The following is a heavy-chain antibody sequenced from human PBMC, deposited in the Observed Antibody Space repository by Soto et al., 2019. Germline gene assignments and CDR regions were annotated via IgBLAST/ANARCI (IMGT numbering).Heavy chain of an antibody. CDR2: ISSSSSYI. CDR3: ASAHTSSSYRYYGMDV. CDR1: GFTFSSYT. Sequence: GGSLRLSCAASGFTFSSYTMNWVRQAPGKGLEWVSSISSSSSYIYYADSVKGRFSISRDNAKNSLYMQMNSLRAEDTGVYYCASAHTSSSYRYYGMDVWGQGTTVTVSS. V-gene: IGHV3-21*04. D-gene: IGHD2-15*01. J-gene: IGHJ6*02.